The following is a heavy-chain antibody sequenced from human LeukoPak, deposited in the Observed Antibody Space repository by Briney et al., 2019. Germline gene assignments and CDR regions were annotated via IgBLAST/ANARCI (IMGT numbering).Heavy chain of an antibody. CDR3: ARRKIVVVPAAISFGKNNYYYYYMDV. V-gene: IGHV1-2*02. D-gene: IGHD2-2*02. CDR2: INPNSGGT. J-gene: IGHJ6*03. Sequence: ASVKVSCKASGYTFTGYSMHWVRQAPGPGLDWMLWINPNSGGTNYAQKCQGRVTMTRDTSISTAYMELSRLRSDNTAVYYCARRKIVVVPAAISFGKNNYYYYYMDVWGKGTTVTVSS. CDR1: GYTFTGYS.